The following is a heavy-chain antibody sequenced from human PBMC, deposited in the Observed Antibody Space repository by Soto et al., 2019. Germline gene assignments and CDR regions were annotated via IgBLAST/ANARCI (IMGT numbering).Heavy chain of an antibody. D-gene: IGHD3-22*01. CDR1: GGSISSNSYY. CDR3: ATVGTYYYDSSGSYAFDI. CDR2: IYYSGST. J-gene: IGHJ3*02. V-gene: IGHV4-39*01. Sequence: QSQTLSLTCTVSGGSISSNSYYWGWIRQPPGKGLEWIGSIYYSGSTYYNPSLKSRVTISVDTSKNQFSLKLSSVTAADTAVYYCATVGTYYYDSSGSYAFDIWGQGTMVTVSS.